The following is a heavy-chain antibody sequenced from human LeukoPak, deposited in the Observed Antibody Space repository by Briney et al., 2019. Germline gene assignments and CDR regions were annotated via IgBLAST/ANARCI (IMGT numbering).Heavy chain of an antibody. CDR2: IMPLFGTA. D-gene: IGHD2-21*01. CDR3: ARDVRGEYGSGWFDP. CDR1: GGTFNNSA. Sequence: SVEVSCKTSGGTFNNSAISWVRQAPGQGLEWLGGIMPLFGTAGYAQKFQGRVTITKDESTRTVYLELTSLTSDDTAVYYCARDVRGEYGSGWFDPWGQRTLVSVSS. V-gene: IGHV1-69*05. J-gene: IGHJ5*02.